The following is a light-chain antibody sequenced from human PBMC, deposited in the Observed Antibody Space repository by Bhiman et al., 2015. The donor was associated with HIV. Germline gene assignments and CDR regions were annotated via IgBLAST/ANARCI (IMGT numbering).Light chain of an antibody. CDR2: DVS. J-gene: IGLJ2*01. Sequence: CTGSGSYVGGYNYVSWYQQHPGKAPKLMIYDVSKRTSGVSNRFSGSKSGNTASLTISGLQAEDEADYYCCSYAGSRVFGGGTKLTVL. CDR1: GSYVGGYNY. V-gene: IGLV2-14*03. CDR3: CSYAGSRV.